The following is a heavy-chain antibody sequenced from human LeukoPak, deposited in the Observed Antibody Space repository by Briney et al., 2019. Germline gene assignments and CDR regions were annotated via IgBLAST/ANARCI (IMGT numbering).Heavy chain of an antibody. Sequence: SGGSLRLSCAASGFTFSSYGMSWVRQAPGKGLEWVSAISGSGGSTYYADSVKGRFTISRDNSKNTLYLQMNSLRAEDTAVYFCAKSPVSSCRGSFCYPFDYWGQGNLVTVSS. V-gene: IGHV3-23*01. CDR1: GFTFSSYG. CDR2: ISGSGGST. D-gene: IGHD2-15*01. CDR3: AKSPVSSCRGSFCYPFDY. J-gene: IGHJ4*02.